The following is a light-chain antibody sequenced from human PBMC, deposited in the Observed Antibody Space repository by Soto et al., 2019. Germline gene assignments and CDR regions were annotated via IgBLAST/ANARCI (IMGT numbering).Light chain of an antibody. Sequence: ALTQPASVSGSPGQSITISCTGTSSDVGGYNYVSWYQQHPGKAPKLMIYDVSNRPSGVSNRFSGSKSGNTASLTISGLQAEDEADYYCSSYTSSSTVVFGGGTKLTVL. J-gene: IGLJ2*01. V-gene: IGLV2-14*01. CDR1: SSDVGGYNY. CDR3: SSYTSSSTVV. CDR2: DVS.